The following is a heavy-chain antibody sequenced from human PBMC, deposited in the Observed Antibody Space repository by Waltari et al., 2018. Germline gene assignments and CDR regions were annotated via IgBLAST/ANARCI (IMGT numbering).Heavy chain of an antibody. CDR3: ARLASPEGLDV. J-gene: IGHJ6*02. Sequence: QLQLQESGPGLVKPSETLSPMCTVSGGSITSSSFHWTWIRQPPGKGLEWIGSVYYTGSAFYNPSLKSRLTISSDTAGSQFSLQVRSVTAADTAVYYCARLASPEGLDVWGQGTTVTVSS. CDR1: GGSITSSSFH. V-gene: IGHV4-39*01. CDR2: VYYTGSA.